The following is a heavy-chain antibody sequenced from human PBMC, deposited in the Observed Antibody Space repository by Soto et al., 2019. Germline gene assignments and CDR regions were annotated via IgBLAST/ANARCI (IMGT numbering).Heavy chain of an antibody. CDR1: GGSISSSSYY. CDR3: ARDIVVVPAAMMGNWFDP. J-gene: IGHJ5*02. CDR2: IYYSGST. Sequence: SETLSLTCTVSGGSISSSSYYWGWIRQPPGKGLEWIGSIYYSGSTYYNPSLKSRVTISVDTSKNQFSLKLSSVTAADTAVYYCARDIVVVPAAMMGNWFDPWGQGTLVTVSS. D-gene: IGHD2-2*01. V-gene: IGHV4-39*07.